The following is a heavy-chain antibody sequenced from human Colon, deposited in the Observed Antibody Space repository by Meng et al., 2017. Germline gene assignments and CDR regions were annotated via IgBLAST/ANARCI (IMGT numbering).Heavy chain of an antibody. J-gene: IGHJ4*02. Sequence: LPLQESGSGLVKPSQTLSLPCAVSGGSISSGGYSWSWIRQPPGKGLEWIGYIYHSGSTYYNPSLKSRVTISVDRSKNQFSLNLSSVTAADTAVYYCGRDQGRQLINHWGQGTLVTVSS. CDR3: GRDQGRQLINH. CDR2: IYHSGST. CDR1: GGSISSGGYS. V-gene: IGHV4-30-2*01. D-gene: IGHD1-1*01.